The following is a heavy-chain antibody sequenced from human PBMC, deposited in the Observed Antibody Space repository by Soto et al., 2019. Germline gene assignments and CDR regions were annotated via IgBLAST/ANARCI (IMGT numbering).Heavy chain of an antibody. CDR1: VGSISSCGCY. V-gene: IGHV4-31*03. D-gene: IGHD3-16*01. CDR3: ARDSLGTRRPLRLYYYYGMDV. Sequence: SETLSLTCTVSVGSISSCGCYWSWILQHRVKALDLIGYIYYSGSTYYNPSLKSRVTISVDTSKNQLSLKLSSVTAADTAVYYCARDSLGTRRPLRLYYYYGMDVWGQGTTVTVSS. J-gene: IGHJ6*02. CDR2: IYYSGST.